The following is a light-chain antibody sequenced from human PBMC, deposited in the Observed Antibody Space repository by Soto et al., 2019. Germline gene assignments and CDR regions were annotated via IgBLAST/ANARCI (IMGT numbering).Light chain of an antibody. CDR2: EVT. J-gene: IGLJ2*01. Sequence: QSALTQPPSASGSPGQSVAISCTGTSSDVGGNNYVSWYQQHPGKAPKLMVYEVTKRPSGVPDRFSCSKSGNTASLTVSGLQAEEEADYYCSSYAGSNNVIFGGGTKLTVL. CDR3: SSYAGSNNVI. V-gene: IGLV2-8*01. CDR1: SSDVGGNNY.